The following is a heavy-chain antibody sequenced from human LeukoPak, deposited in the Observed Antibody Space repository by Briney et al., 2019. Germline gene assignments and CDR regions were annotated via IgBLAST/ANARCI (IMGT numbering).Heavy chain of an antibody. D-gene: IGHD3-22*01. V-gene: IGHV4-59*08. J-gene: IGHJ4*02. Sequence: ETLSPPCTVPGGSISPYYRGWIRNPPGKGLGGFAHIYHSGITNHNPSLESRVTISVDTSKNQLYLKLSSVTAADTAVYYCARHLAPSSGYLTLDYWGQGTLVTVSS. CDR1: GGSISPYY. CDR3: ARHLAPSSGYLTLDY. CDR2: IYHSGIT.